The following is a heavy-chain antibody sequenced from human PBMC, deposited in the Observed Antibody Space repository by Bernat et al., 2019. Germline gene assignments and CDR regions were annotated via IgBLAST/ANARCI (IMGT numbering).Heavy chain of an antibody. CDR2: INHSGTT. V-gene: IGHV4-34*01. Sequence: QVQLQQWGAGLLKPSETLSLTCAVYGGSFSDYYWSWIRQSPGTGLEWIGEINHSGTTNYNPSLKSRITISVDTSKNQFSLKLTSVTAADTAVYFCVGSSSVGLDNWGQGTLVIVSS. CDR3: VGSSSVGLDN. D-gene: IGHD6-6*01. CDR1: GGSFSDYY. J-gene: IGHJ4*02.